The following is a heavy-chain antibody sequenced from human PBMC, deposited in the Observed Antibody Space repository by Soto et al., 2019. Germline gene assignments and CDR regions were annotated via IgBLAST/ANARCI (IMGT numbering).Heavy chain of an antibody. CDR3: ARHFVPGAAAASPPNY. CDR2: IYPGDSDT. V-gene: IGHV5-51*01. CDR1: GYSFTSYW. Sequence: GESLKISCKGSGYSFTSYWIGWVRQMPGKGLEWMGIIYPGDSDTRYSPSFQGQVTISAHKSISTAYLQRSSLKASDTAMYYCARHFVPGAAAASPPNYWGQGTLVTVSS. J-gene: IGHJ4*02. D-gene: IGHD6-13*01.